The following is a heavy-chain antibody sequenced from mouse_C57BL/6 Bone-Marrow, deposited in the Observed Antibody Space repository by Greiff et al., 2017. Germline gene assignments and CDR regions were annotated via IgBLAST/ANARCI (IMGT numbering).Heavy chain of an antibody. CDR1: GFNIKDDY. Sequence: VQLKQSGAELVRPGASVKLSCTASGFNIKDDYMHWVKQRPEQGLEWIGWIDPESGDTEYASKFQGKATITADTSSNTAYLQLSSLTSEDTAVYYCTTIYYGNYWFAYWGQGTLVTVSA. V-gene: IGHV14-4*01. J-gene: IGHJ3*01. CDR3: TTIYYGNYWFAY. CDR2: IDPESGDT. D-gene: IGHD2-1*01.